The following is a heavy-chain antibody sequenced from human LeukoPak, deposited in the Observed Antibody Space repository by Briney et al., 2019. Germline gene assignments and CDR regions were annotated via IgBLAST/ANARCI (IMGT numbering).Heavy chain of an antibody. CDR3: ARGGVEMATIYFDY. Sequence: PGGSLRLSCAASGFTVSSNYMSWVRQAPGKGLEWVSVIYSGGSTYYADSVKGRFTISRDNSKNTLYLQMNSLRAEDTAVYYCARGGVEMATIYFDYWGQGTLVTVSS. CDR2: IYSGGST. J-gene: IGHJ4*02. D-gene: IGHD5-24*01. CDR1: GFTVSSNY. V-gene: IGHV3-53*01.